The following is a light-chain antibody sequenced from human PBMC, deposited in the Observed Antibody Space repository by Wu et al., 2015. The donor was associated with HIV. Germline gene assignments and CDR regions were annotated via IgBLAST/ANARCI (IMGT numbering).Light chain of an antibody. CDR2: SVS. CDR3: LQHRNYPPT. J-gene: IGKJ4*01. CDR1: QDISTF. V-gene: IGKV1-17*03. Sequence: DIQMTQSPSAMSASVGDRVAITCRANQDISTFLAWFQQKPGKVPERLIHSVSNLDNGVPSRFSGSGSGTEFTLTISSVQPEDFATYYCLQHRNYPPTFGGGTKGGDQT.